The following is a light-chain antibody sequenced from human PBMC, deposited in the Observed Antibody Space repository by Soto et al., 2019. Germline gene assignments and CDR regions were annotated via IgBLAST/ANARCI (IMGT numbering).Light chain of an antibody. J-gene: IGKJ4*01. CDR3: QQYNSYSPLT. CDR2: KAS. V-gene: IGKV1-5*03. Sequence: DIQMTQSPSSLSASVGDRVTITCRASQSITTYLNWYRQKPGKAPKLLIYKASSLESGVPSRFSGSGSGTEFTLTISSLQPDDFATYYCQQYNSYSPLTFGGGTKVDIK. CDR1: QSITTY.